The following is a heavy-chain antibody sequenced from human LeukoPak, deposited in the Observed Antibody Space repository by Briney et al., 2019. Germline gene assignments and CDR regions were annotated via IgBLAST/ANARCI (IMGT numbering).Heavy chain of an antibody. V-gene: IGHV6-1*01. Sequence: SQTLSLTCAISGDSVSSNSAAWDWIRQSPSRGLEWLGRTYYRSKWSNDYAVSVKSRITINPHTSKNQLSLQLNSVTPEDTAVYYCARNPPYYDKDYYFDYWGQGTLVTVSS. J-gene: IGHJ4*02. CDR2: TYYRSKWSN. CDR1: GDSVSSNSAA. D-gene: IGHD3-22*01. CDR3: ARNPPYYDKDYYFDY.